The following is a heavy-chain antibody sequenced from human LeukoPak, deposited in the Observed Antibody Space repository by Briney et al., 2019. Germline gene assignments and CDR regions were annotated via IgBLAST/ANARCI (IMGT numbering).Heavy chain of an antibody. Sequence: GGSLRLSCVASGFTFSSYSMNWVRQAPGKGLEWVSYITSSSSTIYYADSVKGRFTISRDNSKNTLYLQMNSLRAEDTAVYYCARRYGSGSYKNWFDPWGQGTLVTVSS. D-gene: IGHD3-10*01. CDR1: GFTFSSYS. CDR3: ARRYGSGSYKNWFDP. V-gene: IGHV3-48*01. CDR2: ITSSSSTI. J-gene: IGHJ5*02.